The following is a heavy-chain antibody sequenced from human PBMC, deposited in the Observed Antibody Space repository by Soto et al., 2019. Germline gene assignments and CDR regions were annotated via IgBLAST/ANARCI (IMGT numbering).Heavy chain of an antibody. D-gene: IGHD5-18*01. J-gene: IGHJ4*02. CDR1: SGSINSGGYC. V-gene: IGHV4-31*03. CDR3: SRGILF. CDR2: ISYGGST. Sequence: QVQLQESGPGLVKPSQTLSLTCTVSSGSINSGGYCWSWIRQHPGKGLDWIGCISYGGSTSYNPSLKSRVTISVDTSKNQFSLKLTSVTAADTAVYYCSRGILFWGQGALITVSS.